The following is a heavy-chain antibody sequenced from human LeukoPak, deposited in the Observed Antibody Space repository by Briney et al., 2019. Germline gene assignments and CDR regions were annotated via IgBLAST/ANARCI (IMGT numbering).Heavy chain of an antibody. J-gene: IGHJ6*04. CDR1: GFTFDDYG. CDR3: AELGITMIGGV. Sequence: GGSLRLSCAASGFTFDDYGMSWVRQAPGKGLEWVSGINWNGGSTGYADSVKGRFTISRDNAKNSLYLQMNSLRAEDTAVYYCAELGITMIGGVWGRGTTVTISS. D-gene: IGHD3-10*02. V-gene: IGHV3-20*04. CDR2: INWNGGST.